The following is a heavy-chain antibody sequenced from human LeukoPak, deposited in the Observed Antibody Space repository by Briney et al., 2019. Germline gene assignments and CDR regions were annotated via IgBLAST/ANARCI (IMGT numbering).Heavy chain of an antibody. J-gene: IGHJ4*02. Sequence: ICCNSACTYYADSLRGPFTISRDNPKNSLYLQMNSLRAEDTALYYFAKDGGRSGWYYFDYWGQGTLVTVSS. CDR2: ICCNSACT. V-gene: IGHV3-9*01. D-gene: IGHD6-19*01. CDR3: AKDGGRSGWYYFDY.